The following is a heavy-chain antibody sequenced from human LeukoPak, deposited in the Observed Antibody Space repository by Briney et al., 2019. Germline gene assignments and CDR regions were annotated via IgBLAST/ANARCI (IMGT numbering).Heavy chain of an antibody. CDR3: ARKPRVYYGDYSWFDR. D-gene: IGHD4-17*01. CDR1: GYTFTGYY. V-gene: IGHV1-2*02. J-gene: IGHJ5*02. Sequence: ASVKVSCKASGYTFTGYYMHWVRQAPGQGLEWVGWINPNSGGTNYAQKFQGRVTMTRDTSISTAYMELSRLRSDDTAVYYCARKPRVYYGDYSWFDRWGQGTLVTVSS. CDR2: INPNSGGT.